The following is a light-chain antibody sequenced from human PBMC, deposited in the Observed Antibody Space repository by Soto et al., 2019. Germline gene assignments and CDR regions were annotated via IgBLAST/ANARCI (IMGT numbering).Light chain of an antibody. CDR2: DVS. Sequence: QSALTQPASMSGSPGQSITISCTGTSSDVGRYIYVSWYQQHPGKAPKLMIYDVSNRPSGVSNRFSGSKSGNTASLTISGLQAEDEADYYCSSYTTSNTHVFGTGTKLTVL. CDR1: SSDVGRYIY. V-gene: IGLV2-14*01. CDR3: SSYTTSNTHV. J-gene: IGLJ1*01.